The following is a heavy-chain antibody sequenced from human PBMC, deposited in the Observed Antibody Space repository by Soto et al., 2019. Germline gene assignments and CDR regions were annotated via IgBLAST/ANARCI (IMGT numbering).Heavy chain of an antibody. Sequence: EVQLVESGGVLVQPAGSLRLSCAASGFTFSSYWMHWVRQAPGKGLVWVSRINSDGSSTSYADSVKGRFTISRDNAKNPLYLQMNSLRAEDTAVYYCARVRSDIVVVPAANGLDYWGQGTLVTVSS. V-gene: IGHV3-74*01. J-gene: IGHJ4*02. CDR3: ARVRSDIVVVPAANGLDY. D-gene: IGHD2-2*01. CDR2: INSDGSST. CDR1: GFTFSSYW.